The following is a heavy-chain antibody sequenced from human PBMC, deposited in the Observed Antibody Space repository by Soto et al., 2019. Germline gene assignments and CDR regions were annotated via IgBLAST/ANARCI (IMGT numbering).Heavy chain of an antibody. J-gene: IGHJ4*02. CDR2: IDSDGNSK. V-gene: IGHV3-74*03. Sequence: EVQLVESGGGLVQPGGSLRLSCAASGFTFSSYWMHWVRQVPGKGLVWVSHIDSDGNSKTYADSVKGRFTISRDNAKTTVYLQMNSLRAEDTAVYYCVRDDVGVGIDYWGLGTLVTVSS. D-gene: IGHD1-26*01. CDR1: GFTFSSYW. CDR3: VRDDVGVGIDY.